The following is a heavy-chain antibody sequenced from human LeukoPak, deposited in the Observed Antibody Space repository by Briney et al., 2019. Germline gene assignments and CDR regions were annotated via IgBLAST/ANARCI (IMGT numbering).Heavy chain of an antibody. CDR1: GFTFSSYW. D-gene: IGHD3-3*02. CDR2: IKQDGNEK. Sequence: GGSLRLSCAASGFTFSSYWMTWFGKAQVKGLDGLASIKQDGNEKYYVDSVKGRFTISRDNARNSLYLQMSSLRADDTAVYYCARDGAFRIYDYWGQGTLVTVSS. V-gene: IGHV3-7*01. J-gene: IGHJ4*02. CDR3: ARDGAFRIYDY.